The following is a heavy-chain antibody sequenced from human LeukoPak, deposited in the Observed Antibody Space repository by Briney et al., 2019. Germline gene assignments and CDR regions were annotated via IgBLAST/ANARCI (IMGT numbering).Heavy chain of an antibody. CDR1: GFTFSSYC. CDR3: AKDRSVITIFGIDY. Sequence: GGSLRLSCAASGFTFSSYCMHWVRQAPGKGLEWVAFIRYGGSNKYYADSVKARFTICRDNSKNTLYLQMNSLRAEDTAVYYCAKDRSVITIFGIDYWGQGTLVTVSS. J-gene: IGHJ4*02. D-gene: IGHD3-3*01. CDR2: IRYGGSNK. V-gene: IGHV3-30*02.